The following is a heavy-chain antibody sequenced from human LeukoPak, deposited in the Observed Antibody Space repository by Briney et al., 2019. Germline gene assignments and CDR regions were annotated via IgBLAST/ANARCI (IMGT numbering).Heavy chain of an antibody. CDR2: ISGSGDST. Sequence: GGSLRLSCAASGFTFSSYAMSWVRQAPGKGLDWVSAISGSGDSTYYADSVKGRFTISRGNSKNTLYLQMNRLRAEDTAIYYCAKDSRSSGWYNWFDPWGQGTLVTVSS. CDR3: AKDSRSSGWYNWFDP. D-gene: IGHD6-19*01. J-gene: IGHJ5*02. CDR1: GFTFSSYA. V-gene: IGHV3-23*01.